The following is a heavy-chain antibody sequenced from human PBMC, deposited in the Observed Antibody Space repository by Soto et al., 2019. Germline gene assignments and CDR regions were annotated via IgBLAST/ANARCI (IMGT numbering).Heavy chain of an antibody. CDR2: IIPILGIA. Sequence: SVTVSCQAAGGTFSSYSISWVRQAPGQGLEWMGRIIPILGIANYAQKFQGRVTITADKSTSTAYMELSSLRSEDTAVYYCARDPFYGSSGFGWFDPWGQGTLVTVSS. D-gene: IGHD6-6*01. CDR1: GGTFSSYS. J-gene: IGHJ5*02. CDR3: ARDPFYGSSGFGWFDP. V-gene: IGHV1-69*04.